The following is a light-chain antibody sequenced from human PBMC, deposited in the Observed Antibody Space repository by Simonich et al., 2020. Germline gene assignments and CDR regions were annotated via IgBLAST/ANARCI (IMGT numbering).Light chain of an antibody. CDR2: KAV. CDR1: QSISSW. CDR3: QQYNSYSRT. J-gene: IGKJ1*01. V-gene: IGKV1-5*03. Sequence: DIQMTQSPSTLSASVGDRVTITCRSSQSISSWLAWYQQKPGKAPKLLIYKAVSLESGVPSRFSGSGSGTEFTLTISSLQPDDFATYYCQQYNSYSRTFGQGTKVEIK.